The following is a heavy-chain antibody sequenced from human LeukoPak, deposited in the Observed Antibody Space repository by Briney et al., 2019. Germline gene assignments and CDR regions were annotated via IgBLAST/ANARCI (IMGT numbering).Heavy chain of an antibody. Sequence: ASVKVSCKASGYTFTSYDINWVRQATGQGLEWMGWMNPNSGNTGYAQKFQGRVTITRNTSISTAYMELSSLRSEDTAVYYCAREIGYCSSTSCYTSHNWFDPWGQGTLVTVSS. D-gene: IGHD2-2*02. V-gene: IGHV1-8*03. CDR1: GYTFTSYD. CDR2: MNPNSGNT. J-gene: IGHJ5*02. CDR3: AREIGYCSSTSCYTSHNWFDP.